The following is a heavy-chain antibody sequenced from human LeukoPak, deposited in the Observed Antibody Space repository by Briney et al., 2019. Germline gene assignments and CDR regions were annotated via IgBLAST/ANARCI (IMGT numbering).Heavy chain of an antibody. CDR3: AKSRDIPVAGISDY. V-gene: IGHV3-23*01. CDR2: ISGSGGST. CDR1: GFTFRSYA. Sequence: GGSLRLSCAASGFTFRSYAMSWVRQAPGKGLEWVSAISGSGGSTYYADSVKGRFTISRDNSKNTLYLQMNSLRAEDTAVYYCAKSRDIPVAGISDYWGQGTLVTVSS. J-gene: IGHJ4*02. D-gene: IGHD6-19*01.